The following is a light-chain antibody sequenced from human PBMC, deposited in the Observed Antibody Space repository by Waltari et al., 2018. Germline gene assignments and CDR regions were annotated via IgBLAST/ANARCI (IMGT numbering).Light chain of an antibody. V-gene: IGLV1-51*01. J-gene: IGLJ3*02. Sequence: QSVLTQPPSVSAAPGQKVTISCSGSSPNMGNNDVSWYQQLPGTAPKLFIYANNERPSGIPDRFSGSKSGTSATLGITGLQTGDEADYYCATWDVSLTAWVFGGGTKLTVL. CDR2: ANN. CDR3: ATWDVSLTAWV. CDR1: SPNMGNND.